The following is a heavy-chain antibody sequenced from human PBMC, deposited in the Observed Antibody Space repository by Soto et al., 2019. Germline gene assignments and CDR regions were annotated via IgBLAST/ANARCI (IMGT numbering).Heavy chain of an antibody. CDR3: ARDNQQGLSALDS. CDR2: IKEDGSEK. CDR1: GFTFSKYW. D-gene: IGHD2-21*02. V-gene: IGHV3-7*04. Sequence: ILSCAGSGFTFSKYWMTWVRQTPGKGLEWVANIKEDGSEKYYVDSVKGRFTFSRDNAKNSLYLQMNSLRAEDTAVYYCARDNQQGLSALDSWGQGTLVTVSS. J-gene: IGHJ4*02.